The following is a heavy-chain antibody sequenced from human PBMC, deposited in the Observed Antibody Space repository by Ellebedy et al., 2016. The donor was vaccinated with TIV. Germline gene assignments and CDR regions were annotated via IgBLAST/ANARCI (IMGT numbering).Heavy chain of an antibody. V-gene: IGHV1-24*01. D-gene: IGHD4-17*01. CDR3: ATGREYGDYVDYYYYGMDV. Sequence: ASVKVSCXVSGYTLTELSMHWVRQAPGKGLEWMGGFDPEDGETIYAQKFQGRVTMTEDTSTDTAYMELSSLRSEDTAVYYCATGREYGDYVDYYYYGMDVWGQGTTVTVSS. CDR2: FDPEDGET. J-gene: IGHJ6*02. CDR1: GYTLTELS.